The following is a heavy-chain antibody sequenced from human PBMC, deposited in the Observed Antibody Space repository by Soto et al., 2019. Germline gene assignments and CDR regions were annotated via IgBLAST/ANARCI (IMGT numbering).Heavy chain of an antibody. CDR2: MNPNSGNT. CDR3: AGEKVGTTGIDF. Sequence: QAQLVQSGAEVKKPGASVKVSCKASGYTFTGYDINLVRQATGQGLEWMGWMNPNSGNTGYAQNFQGRVTMTRDNSITTAYMELPSLRDDDSAVYYCAGEKVGTTGIDFWGQGTRVTVSS. J-gene: IGHJ4*02. V-gene: IGHV1-8*01. CDR1: GYTFTGYD. D-gene: IGHD1-26*01.